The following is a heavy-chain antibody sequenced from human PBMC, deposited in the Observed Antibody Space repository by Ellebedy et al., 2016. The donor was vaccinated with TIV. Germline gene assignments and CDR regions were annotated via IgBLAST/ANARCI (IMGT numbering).Heavy chain of an antibody. V-gene: IGHV3-30*03. J-gene: IGHJ4*02. CDR2: LSYDGSDK. CDR1: GFTFSSYD. CDR3: ARVYESYSVDY. Sequence: GESLKISCAASGFTFSSYDMHWVRQAPGKGLEWVAFLSYDGSDKSYADSVKGRFTISRDHSKNTLYLQMNSLGADDTAMYYCARVYESYSVDYWGQGTLVTVSS. D-gene: IGHD2-15*01.